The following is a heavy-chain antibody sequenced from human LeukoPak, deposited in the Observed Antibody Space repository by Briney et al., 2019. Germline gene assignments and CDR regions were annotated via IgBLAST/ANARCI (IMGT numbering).Heavy chain of an antibody. Sequence: SQTLSLTCAVSGGSISSGGYSWRWIRQPPGKGLEWIGYIYHSGSTYYNPSLKSRVTISVDRSKNQFSLKLSSVTAADTAVYYCARAGGVYSSSSNGWFDPWGQGTLVTVSS. V-gene: IGHV4-30-2*01. CDR1: GGSISSGGYS. J-gene: IGHJ5*02. CDR3: ARAGGVYSSSSNGWFDP. D-gene: IGHD6-6*01. CDR2: IYHSGST.